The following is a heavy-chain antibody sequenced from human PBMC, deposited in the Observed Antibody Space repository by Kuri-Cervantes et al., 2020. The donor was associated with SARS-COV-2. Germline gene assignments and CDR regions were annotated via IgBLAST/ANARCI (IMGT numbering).Heavy chain of an antibody. Sequence: ASVKVSCKASGYTFTSYDINWVRQATGQGLEWMGWINPNSGGTNYAQKFQGWVTMTRDTSISTAYMELSRLRSDDTAVYYCARHRGSGYDPQDNWFDPWGQGTLVTVSS. J-gene: IGHJ5*02. V-gene: IGHV1-2*04. CDR1: GYTFTSYD. CDR3: ARHRGSGYDPQDNWFDP. D-gene: IGHD5-12*01. CDR2: INPNSGGT.